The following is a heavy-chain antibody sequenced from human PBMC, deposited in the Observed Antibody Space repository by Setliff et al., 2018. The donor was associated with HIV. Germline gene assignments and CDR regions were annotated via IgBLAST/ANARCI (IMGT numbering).Heavy chain of an antibody. CDR1: GYTFTSHA. V-gene: IGHV1-3*01. J-gene: IGHJ3*02. CDR2: INAGNGNT. D-gene: IGHD6-13*01. Sequence: ASVKVSCKASGYTFTSHAMHWVRQAPGQRLEWMGWINAGNGNTKYSQNIQDRVTITRDTSASTAYMELSSLRSEDTAVYYCAINYAKLVLGAFDIWGQGTMVTVSS. CDR3: AINYAKLVLGAFDI.